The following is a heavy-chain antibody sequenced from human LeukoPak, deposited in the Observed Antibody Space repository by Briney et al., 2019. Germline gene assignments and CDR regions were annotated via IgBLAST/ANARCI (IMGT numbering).Heavy chain of an antibody. V-gene: IGHV3-7*01. J-gene: IGHJ4*02. D-gene: IGHD2-2*01. CDR3: ARDHAYRADY. CDR2: INQDGSKK. CDR1: GFTFSNDW. Sequence: QPGGSLRLSCAASGFTFSNDWMCWVRQAPGKGLEWVANINQDGSKKYYADSVKGRFTISRDNAKNSLYLQMSSLTAEDTAIYYCARDHAYRADYWGQGTLVTVSS.